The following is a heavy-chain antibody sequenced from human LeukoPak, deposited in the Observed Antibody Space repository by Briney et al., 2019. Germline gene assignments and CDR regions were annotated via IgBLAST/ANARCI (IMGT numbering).Heavy chain of an antibody. CDR1: GFTFSSYE. Sequence: GGSLRLSCAASGFTFSSYEMNWVRQAPGKGLEWVSYISSSGSTIYYADSVKGRFTISRDNAKNSLYLQMNSLRAEDTAVYYCTSFGENNWSDPWGQGTLVTVSS. CDR3: TSFGENNWSDP. CDR2: ISSSGSTI. V-gene: IGHV3-48*03. D-gene: IGHD3-10*01. J-gene: IGHJ5*02.